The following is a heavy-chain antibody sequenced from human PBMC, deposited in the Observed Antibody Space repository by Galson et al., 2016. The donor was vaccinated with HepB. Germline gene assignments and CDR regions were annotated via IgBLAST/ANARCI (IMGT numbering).Heavy chain of an antibody. J-gene: IGHJ3*02. CDR1: GFTFSRIA. V-gene: IGHV3-30*04. CDR3: AGVIGGTLDALDT. D-gene: IGHD2-21*01. Sequence: SLRLSCAASGFTFSRIAMHWVRQAPGKGLKWVAVISYDGGSNYYADSVKGRFTISRDNSKNTLYLQMNSLRAEDSAVYYCAGVIGGTLDALDTWGQGTMVTVSS. CDR2: ISYDGGSN.